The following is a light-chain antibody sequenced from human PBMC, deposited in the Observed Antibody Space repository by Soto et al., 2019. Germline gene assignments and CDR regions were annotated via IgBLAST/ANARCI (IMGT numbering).Light chain of an antibody. CDR2: DAS. CDR3: QHYNCYSAY. V-gene: IGKV1-5*01. J-gene: IGKJ1*01. CDR1: QSISSW. Sequence: DIQMTQSPSTLSATVGDRVTITCRASQSISSWLAWYQQKPGKAPKLRIYDASSLETVIPSRFSGSGSGTDFKPANSGLLPDDFVPSYYQHYNCYSAYFGKGTKVDSK.